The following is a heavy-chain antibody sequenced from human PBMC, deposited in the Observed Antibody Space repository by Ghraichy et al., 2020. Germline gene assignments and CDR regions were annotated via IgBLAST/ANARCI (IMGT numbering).Heavy chain of an antibody. D-gene: IGHD5-24*01. CDR2: IDSSSYI. Sequence: GGSLRLSCAASGFTFSSYSMNWVRQAPGKGLEWVSSIDSSSYIYYADSLKGRFTISRDNAKNSLYLQMNSLRAEDTAVYYCASPARDGYNWGEFDYWGQGTLVTVSS. V-gene: IGHV3-21*01. J-gene: IGHJ4*02. CDR3: ASPARDGYNWGEFDY. CDR1: GFTFSSYS.